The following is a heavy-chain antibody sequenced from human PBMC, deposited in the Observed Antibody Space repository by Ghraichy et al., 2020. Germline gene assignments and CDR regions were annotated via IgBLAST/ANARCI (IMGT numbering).Heavy chain of an antibody. CDR2: ISGSGGST. J-gene: IGHJ4*02. V-gene: IGHV3-23*01. D-gene: IGHD3-3*01. CDR1: GFTFSSYA. Sequence: GGSLRLSCAASGFTFSSYAMSWVRQAPGKGLEWVSAISGSGGSTYYADSVKGRFTISRDNSKNTLYLQMNSLRAEDTAVYYCASPYDFGVLAPPVVDYWGQGTLVTVSS. CDR3: ASPYDFGVLAPPVVDY.